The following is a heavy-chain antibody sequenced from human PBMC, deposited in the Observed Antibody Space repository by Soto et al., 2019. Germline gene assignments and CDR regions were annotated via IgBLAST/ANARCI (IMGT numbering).Heavy chain of an antibody. V-gene: IGHV1-18*04. D-gene: IGHD3-3*01. Sequence: GASVKVSCKASGYTFTSYGISWVRQAPGQGLEWMGWISAYNGNTNYAQKLQGRVTMTTDTSTSTAYMELRSLRSDDTAVYYCARDSTRLTIFGVVDSFDYWGQGTLVTVSS. J-gene: IGHJ4*02. CDR2: ISAYNGNT. CDR1: GYTFTSYG. CDR3: ARDSTRLTIFGVVDSFDY.